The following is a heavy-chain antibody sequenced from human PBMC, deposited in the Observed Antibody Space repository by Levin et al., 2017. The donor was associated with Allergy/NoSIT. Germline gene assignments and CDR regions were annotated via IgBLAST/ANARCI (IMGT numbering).Heavy chain of an antibody. D-gene: IGHD2-2*03. Sequence: GGSLRLSCVASGVAFSSYSMNWVRQAPGKGLEWISYISSSSSSIDYADSVKGRFTISRDNATNSLFLQMNSLRDEDTAVYFCAWMKRNILQAFGIWGQGTMVTVSS. J-gene: IGHJ3*02. CDR1: GVAFSSYS. CDR3: AWMKRNILQAFGI. CDR2: ISSSSSSI. V-gene: IGHV3-48*02.